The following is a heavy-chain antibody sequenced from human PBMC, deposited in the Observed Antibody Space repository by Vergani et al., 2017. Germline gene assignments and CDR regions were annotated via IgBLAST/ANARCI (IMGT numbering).Heavy chain of an antibody. CDR3: VRATPLAGYYYGSGSLYD. Sequence: QVQLQESGPGLVKPSETLSPTCTVSGYSISSGYYWGWIWQPPGKGLDWIGSTYHTGSTYYNPSLKSLVTISVDTAKNQFSLKLSSVTAADTAVYYCVRATPLAGYYYGSGSLYDWGQGTLVTVSS. CDR2: TYHTGST. CDR1: GYSISSGYY. J-gene: IGHJ4*02. V-gene: IGHV4-38-2*02. D-gene: IGHD3-10*01.